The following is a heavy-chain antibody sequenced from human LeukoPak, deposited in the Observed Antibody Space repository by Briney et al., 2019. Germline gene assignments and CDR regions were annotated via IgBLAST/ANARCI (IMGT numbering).Heavy chain of an antibody. CDR2: IYHSGST. D-gene: IGHD3-9*01. CDR1: GGSISSGGYY. J-gene: IGHJ4*02. CDR3: ARGDILTGYSDY. Sequence: SQTLSLTCTVSGGSISSGGYYWSWIRQPPGKGLEWIGSIYHSGSTYYNPSLKSRVTISVDTSKNQFSLKLSSVTAADTAVYYCARGDILTGYSDYWGQGTLVTVSS. V-gene: IGHV4-30-2*03.